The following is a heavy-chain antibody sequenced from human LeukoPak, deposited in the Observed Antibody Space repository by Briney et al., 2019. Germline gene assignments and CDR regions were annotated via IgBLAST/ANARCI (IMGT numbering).Heavy chain of an antibody. Sequence: GGSLRLSCAASGFTFSSYAMSWVRQAPGKGLEWVSAISGSGGSTYYADSVKGRFTISRDNSKNTLYLQMNSLRAEDTAVYYCAKGRPPSKDGNSGWYFDLWGRGTLVTVSS. CDR1: GFTFSSYA. D-gene: IGHD4-23*01. CDR2: ISGSGGST. CDR3: AKGRPPSKDGNSGWYFDL. V-gene: IGHV3-23*01. J-gene: IGHJ2*01.